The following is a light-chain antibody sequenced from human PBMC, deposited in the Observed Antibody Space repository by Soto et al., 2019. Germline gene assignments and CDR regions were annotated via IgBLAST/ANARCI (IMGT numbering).Light chain of an antibody. J-gene: IGLJ1*01. Sequence: QPVLTQPPSVSGAPGQRVTISCTGSSSNIGAGYDVHWYQQRPGTAPKLLIFGNINRPSGVPDQFSDSKSGTSASLAITGLQAEDEGDYYCQSYDSTLSARYVFGTGTKVTVL. CDR2: GNI. CDR1: SSNIGAGYD. V-gene: IGLV1-40*01. CDR3: QSYDSTLSARYV.